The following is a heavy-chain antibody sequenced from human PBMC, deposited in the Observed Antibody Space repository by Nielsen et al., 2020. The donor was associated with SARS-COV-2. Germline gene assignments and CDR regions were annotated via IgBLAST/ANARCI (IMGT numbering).Heavy chain of an antibody. Sequence: GESLKISCAASGFTFSDYYMSWIRQAPGKGLEWVSYISSSGSTIYYADSVKGRFTISRDNAKNSLYLQMNSLRAEDTAVYYCARDRSLRYFDWLEYDAFDIWGQGTMVTVPS. D-gene: IGHD3-9*01. V-gene: IGHV3-11*01. CDR1: GFTFSDYY. CDR2: ISSSGSTI. CDR3: ARDRSLRYFDWLEYDAFDI. J-gene: IGHJ3*02.